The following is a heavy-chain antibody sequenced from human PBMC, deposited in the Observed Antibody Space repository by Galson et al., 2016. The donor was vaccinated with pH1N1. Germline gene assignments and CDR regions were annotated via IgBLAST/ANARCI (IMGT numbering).Heavy chain of an antibody. V-gene: IGHV1-18*01. J-gene: IGHJ4*02. CDR1: GYTFTTYG. CDR3: ASRRILECMGGSCYLNS. CDR2: ISTYTGNA. D-gene: IGHD1-26*01. Sequence: SVKVSCKASGYTFTTYGIDWVRQAPGQGLEWMGWISTYTGNAKYAQKFKGRRTLTTDPFKTLAYMDLGSLTSDDTATYFCASRRILECMGGSCYLNSCGQDTLVTVSS.